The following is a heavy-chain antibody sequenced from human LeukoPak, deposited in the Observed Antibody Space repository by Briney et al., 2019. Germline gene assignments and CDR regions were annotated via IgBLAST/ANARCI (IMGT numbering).Heavy chain of an antibody. D-gene: IGHD5-18*01. CDR2: IYYSGST. J-gene: IGHJ4*02. CDR3: AGRYSYGYVGY. Sequence: SETLSLTCTVSGGSISSSSYYWGWIRQPPGKGLEWIGSIYYSGSTYYNPSLKSRVTISVDTSKNQFSLKLSSVTAADTAVYYCAGRYSYGYVGYWGQGTLVTVSS. V-gene: IGHV4-39*07. CDR1: GGSISSSSYY.